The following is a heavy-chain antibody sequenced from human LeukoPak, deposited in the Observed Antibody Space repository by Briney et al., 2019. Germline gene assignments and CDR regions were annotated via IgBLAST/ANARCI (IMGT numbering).Heavy chain of an antibody. Sequence: GASVKVSCKASGGTFSTYAISWVRQAPGQGLEWMGGIIPIFGTSNYAQKFQGRVTITADESTSAAYMELRSLRSDDTAVYYCASPIAAAGTLNYWGQGTLVTVSS. D-gene: IGHD6-13*01. V-gene: IGHV1-69*13. CDR2: IIPIFGTS. CDR1: GGTFSTYA. CDR3: ASPIAAAGTLNY. J-gene: IGHJ4*02.